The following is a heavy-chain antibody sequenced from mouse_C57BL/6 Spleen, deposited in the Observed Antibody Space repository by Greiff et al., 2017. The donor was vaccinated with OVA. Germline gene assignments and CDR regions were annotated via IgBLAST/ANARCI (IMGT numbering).Heavy chain of an antibody. D-gene: IGHD2-2*01. V-gene: IGHV1-26*01. CDR2: INPNNGGT. CDR3: ARWLPVYYYGMGY. Sequence: EVQLQQSGPELVKPGASVKISCKASGYTFTDYYMNWVKQSPGQSLEWIGDINPNNGGTSYNQKFKGKATLTVDKSSSTAYMELRSLTSEDSAVYDGARWLPVYYYGMGYWGQGTAVTVSS. CDR1: GYTFTDYY. J-gene: IGHJ4*01.